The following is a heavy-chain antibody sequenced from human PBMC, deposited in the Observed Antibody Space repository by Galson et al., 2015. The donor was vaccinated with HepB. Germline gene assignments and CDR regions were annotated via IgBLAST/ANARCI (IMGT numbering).Heavy chain of an antibody. CDR1: GFTFSSYG. CDR2: ISYDGSSK. Sequence: SLRLSCAASGFTFSSYGMHWVRQAPGKGLEWVAVISYDGSSKDYAASVKGRFTISRDDSKNTLYLQMNSMRADDTAVYYCAKQGNIRVNYFDYWGQGTLVTVSS. J-gene: IGHJ4*02. D-gene: IGHD2/OR15-2a*01. V-gene: IGHV3-30*18. CDR3: AKQGNIRVNYFDY.